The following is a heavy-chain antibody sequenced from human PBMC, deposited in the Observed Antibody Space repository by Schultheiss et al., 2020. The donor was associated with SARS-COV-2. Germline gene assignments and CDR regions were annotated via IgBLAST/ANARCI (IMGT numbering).Heavy chain of an antibody. CDR2: ISSNGGST. CDR3: ARDRGGSSSGHFDY. J-gene: IGHJ4*02. Sequence: GESLKISCAASGFTFSSYAMSWVRQAPGKGLEYVSAISSNGGSTYYANSVKGRFTISRDNSKNTLYLQMGSLRAEDMAVYYCARDRGGSSSGHFDYWGQGTLVTVSS. V-gene: IGHV3-64*01. CDR1: GFTFSSYA. D-gene: IGHD2-15*01.